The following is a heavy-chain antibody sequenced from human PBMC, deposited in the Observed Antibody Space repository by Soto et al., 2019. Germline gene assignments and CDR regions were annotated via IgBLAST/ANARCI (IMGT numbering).Heavy chain of an antibody. D-gene: IGHD2-21*02. Sequence: QVQLVESGGGVVQPGRSLRLSCAASGFTFSSYGMHWVRQAPGKGLEWVAVISYDGSNKYYADSVKGRFTISRDNSKTTLYLQMNSLRAEDTAVYYCARDRAYCSGDCYPSLGYFDLWGRGTLVTVSS. CDR3: ARDRAYCSGDCYPSLGYFDL. V-gene: IGHV3-30*03. CDR2: ISYDGSNK. CDR1: GFTFSSYG. J-gene: IGHJ2*01.